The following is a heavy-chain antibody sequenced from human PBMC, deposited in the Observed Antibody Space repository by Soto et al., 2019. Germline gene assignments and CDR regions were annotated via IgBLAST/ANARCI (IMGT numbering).Heavy chain of an antibody. V-gene: IGHV3-30*03. CDR2: ISYDGSNK. J-gene: IGHJ6*03. CDR3: ATASAGVVVPNWHYYYMDV. CDR1: GFTFSSYG. Sequence: GGSLRLSCAASGFTFSSYGMHWVRQAPGKGLEWVAVISYDGSNKYYADSVKGRFTISRDNSKNTLYLQMNSLRSEDTAVYYCATASAGVVVPNWHYYYMDVWGKGTTVTVSS. D-gene: IGHD2-2*01.